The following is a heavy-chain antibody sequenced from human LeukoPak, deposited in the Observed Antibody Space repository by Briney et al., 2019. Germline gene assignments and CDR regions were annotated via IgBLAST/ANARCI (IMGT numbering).Heavy chain of an antibody. CDR3: ARAGGSGWFDY. Sequence: SETLSLTCTVSGYSISSGYYWGWIRQPPGKGLEWIGSIYHSGSTYYNPSLKSRVTISVDTSKNQFSLKLSSVTAADTAVYYCARAGGSGWFDYWGQGTLVTVSS. CDR2: IYHSGST. D-gene: IGHD6-19*01. CDR1: GYSISSGYY. V-gene: IGHV4-38-2*02. J-gene: IGHJ4*02.